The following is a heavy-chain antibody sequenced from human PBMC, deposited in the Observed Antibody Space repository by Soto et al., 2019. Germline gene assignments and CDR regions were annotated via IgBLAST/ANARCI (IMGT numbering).Heavy chain of an antibody. D-gene: IGHD6-13*01. Sequence: EVQLLESGGGLVQPGGSLRLSCAASGFTFSSYAMSWVRQAPGKGLEWVSAISGSGGSTYYADSVKGRFTISRDNSKNTLDLQMNSRRAEDTAVYYCAKGVAAAGTGWFDPWGQGTLVTVSS. CDR2: ISGSGGST. J-gene: IGHJ5*02. V-gene: IGHV3-23*01. CDR1: GFTFSSYA. CDR3: AKGVAAAGTGWFDP.